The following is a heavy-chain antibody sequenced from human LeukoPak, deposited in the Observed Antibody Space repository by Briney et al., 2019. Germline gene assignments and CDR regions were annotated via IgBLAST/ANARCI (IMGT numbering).Heavy chain of an antibody. Sequence: PGGSLRLSCAASGFTFSSYAMSWVRQAPGKGLEWVSAITGSGGSIYYADSVKGRFTISRDNSKNTLYLQMNSLRAEDTAVYYCAKDMSYYYDSSGYYRYWGQGTLVTVSS. CDR1: GFTFSSYA. D-gene: IGHD3-22*01. V-gene: IGHV3-23*01. CDR2: ITGSGGSI. J-gene: IGHJ4*02. CDR3: AKDMSYYYDSSGYYRY.